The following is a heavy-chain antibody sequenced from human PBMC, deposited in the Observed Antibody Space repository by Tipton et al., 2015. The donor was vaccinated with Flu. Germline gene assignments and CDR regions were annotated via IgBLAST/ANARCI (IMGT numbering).Heavy chain of an antibody. V-gene: IGHV4-39*07. CDR3: ARDETRSSNWGNYFDC. J-gene: IGHJ4*02. CDR1: GGSISRSFYY. D-gene: IGHD7-27*01. CDR2: IYYSGSS. Sequence: TLSLTCSVSGGSISRSFYYWGWIRQPPGKGLEWIGSIYYSGSSYYNPSLRSRVTISVDTSKNQFSLKVISVTAADTAMYYCARDETRSSNWGNYFDCWGQGTLATVSS.